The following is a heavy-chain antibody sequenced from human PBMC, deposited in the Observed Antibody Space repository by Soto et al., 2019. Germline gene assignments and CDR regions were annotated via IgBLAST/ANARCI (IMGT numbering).Heavy chain of an antibody. V-gene: IGHV4-59*08. CDR3: AINADV. CDR1: GASISGHF. CDR2: IYNSGS. J-gene: IGHJ6*02. Sequence: QVQLQESGPRLVKPSETLSLTCTVSGASISGHFWSWIRQAPGKGLEWIAYIYNSGSSYNPSLKSRVTISVDTSKNQLSLKLSSVSAADSAVYYCAINADVWGQGTTVTVSS.